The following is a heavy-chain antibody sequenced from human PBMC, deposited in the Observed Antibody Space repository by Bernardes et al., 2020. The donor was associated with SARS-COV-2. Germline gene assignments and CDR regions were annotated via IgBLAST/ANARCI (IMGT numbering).Heavy chain of an antibody. CDR3: AKGGSRQWAQKNGLWGALVTTSSTNFDP. D-gene: IGHD4-17*01. CDR2: ISGSGGGT. V-gene: IGHV3-23*01. Sequence: GGSLRLSCAVSGFTFSSYAMSWVRQAPGKGLEWVSSISGSGGGTNHADSVKGRFTISRDNSKNTLYLQMNSLRAEDTAVYYCAKGGSRQWAQKNGLWGALVTTSSTNFDPWGQGTLVTVSS. J-gene: IGHJ5*02. CDR1: GFTFSSYA.